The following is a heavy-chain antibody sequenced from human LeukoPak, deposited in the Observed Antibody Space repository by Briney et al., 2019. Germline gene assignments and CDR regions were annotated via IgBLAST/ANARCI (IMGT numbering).Heavy chain of an antibody. V-gene: IGHV3-30*03. CDR2: ISYDGSDK. D-gene: IGHD5-12*01. CDR1: GFTFSSYS. J-gene: IGHJ4*02. CDR3: ARARPSMWIDY. Sequence: GGSLRLSCAASGFTFSSYSMNWVRQAPGKGLEWVAVISYDGSDKFYADSVKGRFTISRDSSKNTLYLQMNSLRPEDTAVYYCARARPSMWIDYWGQGTLVTVSS.